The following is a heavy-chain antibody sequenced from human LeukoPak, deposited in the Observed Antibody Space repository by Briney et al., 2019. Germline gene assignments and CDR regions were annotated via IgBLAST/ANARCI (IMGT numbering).Heavy chain of an antibody. Sequence: ASVKVSCKAPGYTFTGYYMFWVRQAPGQGLESMGWTNPNSGDTNYAQKFQGRVTMTRDTSISTAYMELSRLRSDDTAVYYCARPYSGSYGDFDYWGQGTLVTVSS. D-gene: IGHD1-26*01. CDR1: GYTFTGYY. J-gene: IGHJ4*02. V-gene: IGHV1-2*02. CDR3: ARPYSGSYGDFDY. CDR2: TNPNSGDT.